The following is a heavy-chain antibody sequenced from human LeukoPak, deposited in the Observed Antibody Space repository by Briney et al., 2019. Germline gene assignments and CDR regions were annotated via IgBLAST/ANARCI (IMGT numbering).Heavy chain of an antibody. J-gene: IGHJ4*02. CDR1: GLTFSNYW. CDR3: VRAKGEYQLLMRY. D-gene: IGHD2-2*01. V-gene: IGHV3-74*01. Sequence: GRSLRLSCAPSGLTFSNYWMHWVRQAPGRGLVWVSCINSDGSSTTYADSVKGRFTISRDNAKNTLYLQMDSLRAEDTAVYYCVRAKGEYQLLMRYWGQGTLVTVSS. CDR2: INSDGSST.